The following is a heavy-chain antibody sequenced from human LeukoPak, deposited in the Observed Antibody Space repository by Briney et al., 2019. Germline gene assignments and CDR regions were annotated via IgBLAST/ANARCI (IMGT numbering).Heavy chain of an antibody. CDR1: GGSFSGYY. V-gene: IGHV4-34*01. CDR3: ARGRGTSYYMDV. J-gene: IGHJ6*03. CDR2: INDSGRS. D-gene: IGHD2-2*01. Sequence: SETLSLTCGVYGGSFSGYYWSWIRQPPGKGLEWIGEINDSGRSNYKSSLKSRVTISEDTSKNQFSLKLSSVTAADTAVYYCARGRGTSYYMDVWGKGTTVTVSS.